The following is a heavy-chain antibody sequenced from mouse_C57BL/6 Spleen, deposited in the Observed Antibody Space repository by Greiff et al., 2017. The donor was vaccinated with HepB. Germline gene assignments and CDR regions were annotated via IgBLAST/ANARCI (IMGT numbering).Heavy chain of an antibody. CDR1: GFTFSNYW. J-gene: IGHJ4*01. D-gene: IGHD4-1*01. V-gene: IGHV6-3*01. CDR3: TAGNAMDY. Sequence: EVQLQESGGGLVQPGGSMKLSCVASGFTFSNYWMNWVRQSPEKGLEWVAQIRLKSDNYATHYAESVKGRFTISRDDSKSSVYLQMNNLRAEDTEIYYCTAGNAMDYWGQGTSVTVSS. CDR2: IRLKSDNYAT.